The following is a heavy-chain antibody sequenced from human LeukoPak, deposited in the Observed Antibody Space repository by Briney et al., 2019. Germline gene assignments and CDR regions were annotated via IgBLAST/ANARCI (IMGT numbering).Heavy chain of an antibody. V-gene: IGHV4-4*07. J-gene: IGHJ4*02. CDR3: AREEATMVRGVFSY. CDR2: IYTSGRT. Sequence: SETLSLTCTVSGGSISSYYWSWIRQPAGKGLEWIGRIYTSGRTNYNPSLKSRVTMSVGRSKNQFSLKLSSVTAADTAVYYCAREEATMVRGVFSYWGQGTLVTVSS. CDR1: GGSISSYY. D-gene: IGHD3-10*01.